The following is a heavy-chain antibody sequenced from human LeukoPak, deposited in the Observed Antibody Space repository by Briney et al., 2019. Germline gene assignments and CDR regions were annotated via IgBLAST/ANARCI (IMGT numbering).Heavy chain of an antibody. CDR3: ARDGGETYSDYYGMDV. Sequence: GGSLRLSCAASGFTFSSYAMHWVRQAPGKGLEWVAVISYDGSNKYYADSVKGRFTISRDNPKNTLYLQMNSLRAEDTAVYYCARDGGETYSDYYGMDVWGKGTTVTVSS. V-gene: IGHV3-30*04. CDR1: GFTFSSYA. D-gene: IGHD2-21*01. CDR2: ISYDGSNK. J-gene: IGHJ6*04.